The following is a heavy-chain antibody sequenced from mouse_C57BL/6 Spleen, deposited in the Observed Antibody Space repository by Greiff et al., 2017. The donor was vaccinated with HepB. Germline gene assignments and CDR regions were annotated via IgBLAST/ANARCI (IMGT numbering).Heavy chain of an antibody. D-gene: IGHD2-4*01. J-gene: IGHJ3*01. CDR2: IYPRSGNT. Sequence: VQLVESGAELARPGASVKLSCKASGYTFTSYGISWVKQRTGQGLEWIGEIYPRSGNTYYNEKFKGKATLTADKSSSTAYMELRSLTSEDSAVYFCARGGDYTWFAYWGQGTLVTVSA. CDR1: GYTFTSYG. V-gene: IGHV1-81*01. CDR3: ARGGDYTWFAY.